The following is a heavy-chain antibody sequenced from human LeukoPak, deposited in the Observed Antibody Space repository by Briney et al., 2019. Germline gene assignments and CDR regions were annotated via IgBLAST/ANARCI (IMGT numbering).Heavy chain of an antibody. J-gene: IGHJ4*02. CDR3: TRGAGWLIDY. CDR1: DDSISDYY. D-gene: IGHD3-16*01. Sequence: SETLSLTCTVSDDSISDYYRGWIRQPPGKGLEWIGYFYNGGRSTYNPSLKSRVTISADTSKNHFSLKLNSVTTADTAVYYCTRGAGWLIDYWGQGILVAVSS. CDR2: FYNGGRS. V-gene: IGHV4-59*01.